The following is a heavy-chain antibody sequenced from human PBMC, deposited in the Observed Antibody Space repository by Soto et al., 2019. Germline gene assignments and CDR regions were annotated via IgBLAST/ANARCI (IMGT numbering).Heavy chain of an antibody. CDR2: ISGSGGST. CDR1: GFTFSSYA. Sequence: GGSLRLSCAASGFTFSSYAMSWVRQAPGKGLEWVSAISGSGGSTYYADSVKGRFTISRDNSKNTLYLQMNSLRAEDTAVYYCAKEPLRRSAVAGPFDYWGQGTLVTVSS. D-gene: IGHD6-19*01. CDR3: AKEPLRRSAVAGPFDY. J-gene: IGHJ4*02. V-gene: IGHV3-23*01.